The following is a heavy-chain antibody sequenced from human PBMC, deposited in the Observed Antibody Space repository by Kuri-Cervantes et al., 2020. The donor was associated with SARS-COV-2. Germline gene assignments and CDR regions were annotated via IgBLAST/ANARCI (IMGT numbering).Heavy chain of an antibody. CDR3: TREDDYIDLELGFDY. Sequence: GGSLRLSCIGSGFTFGDYAMRWFRQAPGKGLEWVGFIRSKAHGGTTECAASVKGRFAISRDDSKSIASLQMNSLKTEDTAVYYCTREDDYIDLELGFDYWGQGTLVTVSS. D-gene: IGHD4-17*01. CDR1: GFTFGDYA. V-gene: IGHV3-49*03. CDR2: IRSKAHGGTT. J-gene: IGHJ4*02.